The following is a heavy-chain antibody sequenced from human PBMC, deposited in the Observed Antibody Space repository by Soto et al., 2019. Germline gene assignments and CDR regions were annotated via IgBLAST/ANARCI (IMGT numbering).Heavy chain of an antibody. J-gene: IGHJ5*02. CDR2: ISAYNGNT. D-gene: IGHD3-9*01. Sequence: ASVKVSCKASGYTFTSYVISWVRRAPGQGLEWMGWISAYNGNTNYAQKLQGRVTMTTDTSTSTAYMELRSLRSDDTAVYYCARSDRALRYFDWLFPPWFDPWGQGTLVTVSS. CDR3: ARSDRALRYFDWLFPPWFDP. V-gene: IGHV1-18*01. CDR1: GYTFTSYV.